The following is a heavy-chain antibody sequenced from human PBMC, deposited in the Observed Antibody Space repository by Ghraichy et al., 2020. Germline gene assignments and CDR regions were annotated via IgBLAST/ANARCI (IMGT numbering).Heavy chain of an antibody. D-gene: IGHD3-22*01. CDR3: ARDPYYYDSSGLFDY. Sequence: AGSLRLSCAASGFTFSSYSMNWVRQAPGKGLEWVSSISSSSSYIYYADSVKGRFTISRDNAKNSLYLQMNSLRAEDTAVYYCARDPYYYDSSGLFDYWGQGTLVTVSS. J-gene: IGHJ4*02. CDR1: GFTFSSYS. V-gene: IGHV3-21*01. CDR2: ISSSSSYI.